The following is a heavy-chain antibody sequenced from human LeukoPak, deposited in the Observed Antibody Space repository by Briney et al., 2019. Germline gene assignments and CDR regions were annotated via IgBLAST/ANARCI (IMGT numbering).Heavy chain of an antibody. V-gene: IGHV1-2*02. CDR3: AREVGYYYDSSGYGPGDY. CDR2: INPNSGGT. D-gene: IGHD3-22*01. Sequence: ASVKVSCKASGYTFTGYYMHWVRQAPGQGLEWMGWINPNSGGTNYAQKFQGRVTTTRDTSISTAYMELSRLRSDDTAVYYCAREVGYYYDSSGYGPGDYWGQGTLVTVSS. CDR1: GYTFTGYY. J-gene: IGHJ4*02.